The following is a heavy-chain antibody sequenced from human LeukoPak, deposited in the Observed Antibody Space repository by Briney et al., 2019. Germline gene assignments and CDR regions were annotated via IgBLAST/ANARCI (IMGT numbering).Heavy chain of an antibody. J-gene: IGHJ4*02. CDR3: ARLGNYDSSGDEPFDY. D-gene: IGHD3-22*01. Sequence: SETLSLTCDVYGGSFSGYYWRWIRQPPGEGLEWIGEINHSGSTNYNPSLKSRVTISVDTSKNQFSLKLSSVTAADTAVYYCARLGNYDSSGDEPFDYWGQGTLVTVSS. V-gene: IGHV4-34*01. CDR1: GGSFSGYY. CDR2: INHSGST.